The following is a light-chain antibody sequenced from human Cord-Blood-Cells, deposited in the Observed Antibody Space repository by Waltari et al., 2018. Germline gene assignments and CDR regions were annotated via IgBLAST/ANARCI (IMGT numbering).Light chain of an antibody. CDR3: QQRSNWPPYT. Sequence: EIVFTQSPATPSLSPVVRATLSCRASQHVSSYLAWYQQKPGQAPSLLFYDASNRATSIPARFSGSGSGTDFTLTISSLEPDDFSVYYCQQRSNWPPYTFGQGTKLEIK. J-gene: IGKJ2*01. V-gene: IGKV3-11*01. CDR2: DAS. CDR1: QHVSSY.